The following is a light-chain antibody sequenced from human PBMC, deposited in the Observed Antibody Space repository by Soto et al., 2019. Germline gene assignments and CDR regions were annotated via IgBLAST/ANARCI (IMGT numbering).Light chain of an antibody. CDR1: SGHGNYV. Sequence: QPVLTQSLSASASLGASVKLTCTLSSGHGNYVIAWHQQQPGKGPRYLMKVKSDGSHNKGDGIPDRFSGSSSEAERYLAISSLQSEDEADYYCQTWDTGIVVFGGGTKLTVL. V-gene: IGLV4-69*01. J-gene: IGLJ2*01. CDR2: VKSDGSH. CDR3: QTWDTGIVV.